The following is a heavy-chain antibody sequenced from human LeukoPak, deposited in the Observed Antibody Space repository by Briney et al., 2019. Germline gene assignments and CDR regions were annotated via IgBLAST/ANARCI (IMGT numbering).Heavy chain of an antibody. CDR1: GFTFSSYS. CDR2: ISSSSSYI. Sequence: GGSLRLSCAASGFTFSSYSMNWVRQAPGKGLEWVSSISSSSSYIYYADSVKGRFTISRDNAKNSLYLQMNSLRAEDTAVYYCARGPTLKYFHHWGQGTLVSVSS. V-gene: IGHV3-21*01. CDR3: ARGPTLKYFHH. J-gene: IGHJ1*01.